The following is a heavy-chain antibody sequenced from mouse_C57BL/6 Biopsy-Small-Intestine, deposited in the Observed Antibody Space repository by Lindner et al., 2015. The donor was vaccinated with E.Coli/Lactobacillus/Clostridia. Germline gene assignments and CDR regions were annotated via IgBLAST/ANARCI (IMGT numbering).Heavy chain of an antibody. CDR2: INPNSGGS. J-gene: IGHJ1*03. V-gene: IGHV1-18*01. D-gene: IGHD2-2*01. Sequence: VQLQESGPELVKPGASVKIPCKASGSTFTDYNVDWVKQSHGKSLEWIGNINPNSGGSIYNQKFKGKATLTVDKSSTTAYMELRSLTSEDTGIYYCARENGYGGDWYFDVWGTGTTVTVSS. CDR3: ARENGYGGDWYFDV. CDR1: GSTFTDYN.